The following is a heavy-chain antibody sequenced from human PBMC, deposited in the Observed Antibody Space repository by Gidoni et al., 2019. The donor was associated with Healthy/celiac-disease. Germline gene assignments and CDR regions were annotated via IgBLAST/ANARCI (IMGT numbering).Heavy chain of an antibody. V-gene: IGHV1-46*01. J-gene: IGHJ1*01. CDR1: GYTFTSYY. CDR2: INPSGGST. Sequence: QVQLVQSGAEVKKPGASVKVSCKASGYTFTSYYMHWVRQAPGQGLEWMGIINPSGGSTSYAQKFQGRVTMTRDTSTSTVYMELSSLRSEDTAVYYCARADRVAATPAEYFQHWGQGTLVTVSS. CDR3: ARADRVAATPAEYFQH. D-gene: IGHD2-15*01.